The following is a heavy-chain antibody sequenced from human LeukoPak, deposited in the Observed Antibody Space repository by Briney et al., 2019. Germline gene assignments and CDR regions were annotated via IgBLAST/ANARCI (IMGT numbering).Heavy chain of an antibody. CDR3: ARLVGYSYEYYFDY. V-gene: IGHV4-61*02. Sequence: PSETLSLTCTVSGGSISSGSYYWSWIRQPAGTGLEWIGRIYTSGSTNYNPSLKSRVTISVDTSKNQFSLKLSSVTAADTAVYYCARLVGYSYEYYFDYWGQGTLVTVSS. D-gene: IGHD5-18*01. CDR1: GGSISSGSYY. J-gene: IGHJ4*02. CDR2: IYTSGST.